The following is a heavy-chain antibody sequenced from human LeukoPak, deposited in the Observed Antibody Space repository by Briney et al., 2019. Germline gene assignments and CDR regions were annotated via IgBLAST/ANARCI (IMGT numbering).Heavy chain of an antibody. CDR2: IYTSGST. Sequence: SETPSLTCTVSGGSISSYYWSWIRQPAGKGLEWIGRIYTSGSTNYNPSLKSRVTMSVDTSKNQFSLKLSSVTAADTAVYYCARYWAPYDILTGYFDYWGQGTLVTVSS. CDR1: GGSISSYY. V-gene: IGHV4-4*07. D-gene: IGHD3-9*01. J-gene: IGHJ4*02. CDR3: ARYWAPYDILTGYFDY.